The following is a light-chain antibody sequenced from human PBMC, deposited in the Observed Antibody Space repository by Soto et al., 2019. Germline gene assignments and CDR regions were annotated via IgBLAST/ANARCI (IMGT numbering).Light chain of an antibody. J-gene: IGKJ3*01. Sequence: EIVMTQSPATLSVSPGERATLSCRASQSVSSKLGWYQQKPGQAPRLLIYGASIMATGIPARFSGSGSGTEFTLSVSSLQSEDFAVYYFQQYNNRPRTFGHGNKVDIK. CDR2: GAS. CDR1: QSVSSK. CDR3: QQYNNRPRT. V-gene: IGKV3-15*01.